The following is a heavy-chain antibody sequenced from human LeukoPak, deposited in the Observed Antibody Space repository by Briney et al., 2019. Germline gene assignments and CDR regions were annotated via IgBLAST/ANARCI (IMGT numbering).Heavy chain of an antibody. J-gene: IGHJ3*02. Sequence: SETLSLTCTVSGGSISSYYWSWIRQPPGKGLEWIGYIYYSGSTNYNPSLKSRVTISVDTSKNQFSLKLSSVTAADTAVYYCARRRGGDAFDIWGRGTMVTVSS. D-gene: IGHD3-3*01. CDR3: ARRRGGDAFDI. CDR1: GGSISSYY. CDR2: IYYSGST. V-gene: IGHV4-59*08.